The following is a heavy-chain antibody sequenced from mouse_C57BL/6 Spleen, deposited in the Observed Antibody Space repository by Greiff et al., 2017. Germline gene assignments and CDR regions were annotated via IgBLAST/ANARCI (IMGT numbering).Heavy chain of an antibody. J-gene: IGHJ2*01. CDR2: IDPSDSYT. Sequence: QVQLQQPGAELVMPGASVKLSCKASGYTFTSYWMHWVKQRPGQGLEWIGEIDPSDSYTNYNQKFKGKSTLTVDKSSSTAYIQLSSLTSEDTAVDYCARTLTTEVEYYFDYWGQGTTLTVSS. V-gene: IGHV1-69*01. CDR1: GYTFTSYW. D-gene: IGHD1-1*01. CDR3: ARTLTTEVEYYFDY.